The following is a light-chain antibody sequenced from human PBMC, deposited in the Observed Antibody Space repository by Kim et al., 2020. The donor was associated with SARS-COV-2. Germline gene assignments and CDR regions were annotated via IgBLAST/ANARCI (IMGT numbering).Light chain of an antibody. CDR2: DAS. Sequence: EIVLTQSPATPSLSPGERATLSCRASQSVSSYLAWHQQKPGQAPRLLIYDASNRATGIPARFSGSGSGTDFTLTISSLEPEDFAVYYCQQRSNWPPTFGQGTKLEI. CDR1: QSVSSY. J-gene: IGKJ2*01. V-gene: IGKV3-11*01. CDR3: QQRSNWPPT.